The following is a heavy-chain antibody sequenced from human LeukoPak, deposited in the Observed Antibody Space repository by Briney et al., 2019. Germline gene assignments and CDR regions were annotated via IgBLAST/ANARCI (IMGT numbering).Heavy chain of an antibody. J-gene: IGHJ4*02. D-gene: IGHD3-9*01. CDR3: ARGLQLRYFDWLDSYYFDY. V-gene: IGHV4-59*08. Sequence: SETLSLTCTVSGGCISSYYWSWIRQPPGKGLEWIGYIYYSGSTNYNPSLKSRVTISVDTSKNQFSLKLSSVTAADTAVYYCARGLQLRYFDWLDSYYFDYWGQGTLVTVSS. CDR2: IYYSGST. CDR1: GGCISSYY.